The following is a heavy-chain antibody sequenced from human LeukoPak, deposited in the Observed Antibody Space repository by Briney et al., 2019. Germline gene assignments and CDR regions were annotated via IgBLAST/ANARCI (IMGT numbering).Heavy chain of an antibody. CDR3: ARVYYGPRYYFDY. D-gene: IGHD3-10*01. CDR1: GYTFTSYD. V-gene: IGHV1-8*03. Sequence: ASVKVSCKASGYTFTSYDINWVRQATGQGLEWMGWMNPNSGNTGYAQKFQGRVTITWNTSISTAFMDLSSLRSEDTAVYYCARVYYGPRYYFDYWGQGTLVTVSS. CDR2: MNPNSGNT. J-gene: IGHJ4*02.